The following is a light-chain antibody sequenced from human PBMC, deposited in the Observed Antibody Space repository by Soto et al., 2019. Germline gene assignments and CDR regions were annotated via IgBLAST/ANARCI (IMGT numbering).Light chain of an antibody. V-gene: IGKV3-20*01. CDR1: QSVSSNY. CDR2: GAS. Sequence: EIGLTKSPGTLSVSPGERATLSCRAIQSVSSNYLAWYQQKPGQAPMLLIDGASSRATGIPDRFSGSGSGTDFTLIISRLEPEDFAVYYCGQYGWSVVTFGQGTKVESK. J-gene: IGKJ1*01. CDR3: GQYGWSVVT.